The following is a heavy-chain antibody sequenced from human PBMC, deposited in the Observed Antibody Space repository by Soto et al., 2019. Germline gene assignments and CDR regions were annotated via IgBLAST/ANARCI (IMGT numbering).Heavy chain of an antibody. V-gene: IGHV4-31*03. CDR3: ARVGEIIGDY. J-gene: IGHJ4*02. D-gene: IGHD3-10*01. CDR2: IYYSGST. CDR1: GGSISTRGYY. Sequence: SETLSLTCTVSGGSISTRGYYWSWIRQHPGKGLEWIGYIYYSGSTYYNPSLKSRVTLSVDTSKNQFSLKLISVTAADTAVYYCARVGEIIGDYWGQGTLVTVSS.